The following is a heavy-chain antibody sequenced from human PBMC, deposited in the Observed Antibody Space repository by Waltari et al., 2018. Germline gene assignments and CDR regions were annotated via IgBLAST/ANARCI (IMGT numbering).Heavy chain of an antibody. Sequence: QVQLQESGPGLVKPSQTLSLTCTVSGGSISRGGYYWGWIRQHPGKGLEWIGYIYYSGSTYYNPSLKSRVTISVDTSKNQFSLKLSSVTAADTAVYYCARRGDSSGYQSWGQGTLVTVSS. J-gene: IGHJ4*02. CDR3: ARRGDSSGYQS. V-gene: IGHV4-31*03. CDR2: IYYSGST. D-gene: IGHD3-22*01. CDR1: GGSISRGGYY.